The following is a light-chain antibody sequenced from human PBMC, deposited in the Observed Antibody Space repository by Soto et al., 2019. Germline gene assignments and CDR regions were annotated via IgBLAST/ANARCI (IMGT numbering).Light chain of an antibody. Sequence: DIVMTQSPDSLAVSLGERATINCKSSQSVLYNSDNKNYLAWYQQKAGQPPKLLIYWASTRDSGVPDRFSGSGSGADFTLNINNLQAEEVAVYYCQQYYTTLSFGGGTKVEIK. V-gene: IGKV4-1*01. J-gene: IGKJ4*01. CDR2: WAS. CDR1: QSVLYNSDNKNY. CDR3: QQYYTTLS.